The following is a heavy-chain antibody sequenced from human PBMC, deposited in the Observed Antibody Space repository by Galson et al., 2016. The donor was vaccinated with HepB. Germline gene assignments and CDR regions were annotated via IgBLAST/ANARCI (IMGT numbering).Heavy chain of an antibody. CDR1: GFTFTNYG. J-gene: IGHJ3*01. CDR3: AKRDLLWFGDPNAFDV. D-gene: IGHD3-10*01. V-gene: IGHV3-30*18. Sequence: SLRLSCAASGFTFTNYGMNWLRQAPGKGLEWVAYISNDGSKRYFADSVKGRFTISRDNSKNTLFLHMSSLRAEETAVYYCAKRDLLWFGDPNAFDVWGQGTMVTVSS. CDR2: ISNDGSKR.